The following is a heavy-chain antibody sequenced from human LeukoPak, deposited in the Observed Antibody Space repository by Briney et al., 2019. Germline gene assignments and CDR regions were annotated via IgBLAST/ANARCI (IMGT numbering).Heavy chain of an antibody. CDR2: IVGSGSST. D-gene: IGHD3-9*01. V-gene: IGHV3-23*01. J-gene: IGHJ4*02. CDR3: AKWGDYDILTGYYDSDY. CDR1: GFTFSNYA. Sequence: PGGSLRLSCAASGFTFSNYAMSWVRQAPGKGLEWVSAIVGSGSSTYYADSVKGRFTISRDNSKNTLYLQLNRLRAEDTAVYYCAKWGDYDILTGYYDSDYWGQGTLVTVCS.